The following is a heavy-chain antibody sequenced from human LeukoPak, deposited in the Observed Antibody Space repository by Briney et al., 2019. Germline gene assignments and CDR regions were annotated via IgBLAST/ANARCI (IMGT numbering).Heavy chain of an antibody. D-gene: IGHD6-6*01. CDR3: ARGLYSSSSTLIWFDP. J-gene: IGHJ5*02. CDR2: INHSGST. V-gene: IGHV4-34*01. Sequence: PSETLSLTCAVYGGSFSGYYWSWLRQPPGKGLEWLGEINHSGSTNYNPSLKSRVTISVDTSKNQFSLKLSSVTAADTAVYYCARGLYSSSSTLIWFDPWGQGTLVTVSS. CDR1: GGSFSGYY.